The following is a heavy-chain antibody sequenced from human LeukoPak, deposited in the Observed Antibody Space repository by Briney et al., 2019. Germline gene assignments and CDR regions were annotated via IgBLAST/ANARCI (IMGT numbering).Heavy chain of an antibody. Sequence: PSETLSLTCVVYGGSFSGYYWSWIRQPPGKGLEWIGEINHSGSTNYNPSLKSRVTISVDTSKNQFSLKLSSVTAADTAVYYCASHTVTRRSAVDYWGQGTLVTVSS. D-gene: IGHD4-17*01. CDR1: GGSFSGYY. CDR2: INHSGST. J-gene: IGHJ4*02. CDR3: ASHTVTRRSAVDY. V-gene: IGHV4-34*01.